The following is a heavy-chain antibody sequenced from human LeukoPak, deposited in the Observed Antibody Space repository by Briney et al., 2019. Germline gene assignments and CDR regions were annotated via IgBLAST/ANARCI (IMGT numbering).Heavy chain of an antibody. CDR3: AKDLVRGAPRLLYYYGMDV. J-gene: IGHJ6*02. Sequence: PSETLSLTCTVSGGSLTTNNYYWGWIRQPPGKGLEWIGSIFNSGSTYYNPSLNSRATIAVDPSKNKLFLKLSYVTAADTAVYYCAKDLVRGAPRLLYYYGMDVWGQGTTVTVSS. D-gene: IGHD3-10*01. CDR2: IFNSGST. V-gene: IGHV4-39*02. CDR1: GGSLTTNNYY.